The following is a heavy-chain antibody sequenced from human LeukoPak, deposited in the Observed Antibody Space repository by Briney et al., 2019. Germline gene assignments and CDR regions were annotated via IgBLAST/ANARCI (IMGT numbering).Heavy chain of an antibody. CDR2: ISSSSSYI. V-gene: IGHV3-21*01. D-gene: IGHD1-14*01. Sequence: GGSLRLSCAASGFTVSSNYMSWVRQAPGKGLEWVSSISSSSSYIYYADSVKGRFAISRDNAKNSLYLQMNSLRAEDTAVYYCARDLYRGRYYYMDVWGKGTTVTVSS. CDR3: ARDLYRGRYYYMDV. J-gene: IGHJ6*03. CDR1: GFTVSSNY.